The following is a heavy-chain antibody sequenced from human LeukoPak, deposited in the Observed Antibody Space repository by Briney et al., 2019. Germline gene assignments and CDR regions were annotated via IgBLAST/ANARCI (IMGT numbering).Heavy chain of an antibody. CDR1: GFTFSSYE. Sequence: GGSLRLSCAASGFTFSSYEMNWVRQAPGKGLEWVSYISSSGSTIYYADSVKGRFTISRDNAKNSLYLQMNSLRAEDTAVYYCARGPPVGVLDYWGQGTLVTVSS. V-gene: IGHV3-48*03. J-gene: IGHJ4*02. CDR2: ISSSGSTI. CDR3: ARGPPVGVLDY. D-gene: IGHD1-26*01.